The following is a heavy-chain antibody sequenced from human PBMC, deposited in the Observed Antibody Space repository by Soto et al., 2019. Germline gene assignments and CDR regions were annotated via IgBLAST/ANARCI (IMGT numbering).Heavy chain of an antibody. Sequence: QVQLVQSGAEVKKPGASVTVSCKASGDSITNYIITWVRQAPGQGLEWMGWISAYTGNTDYAQKFQGRVTMTTDTSTSTAYMELRSLRSDDTAVYYCARGTYFDYWGQGTLVTVSS. CDR3: ARGTYFDY. V-gene: IGHV1-18*01. J-gene: IGHJ4*02. CDR2: ISAYTGNT. CDR1: GDSITNYI.